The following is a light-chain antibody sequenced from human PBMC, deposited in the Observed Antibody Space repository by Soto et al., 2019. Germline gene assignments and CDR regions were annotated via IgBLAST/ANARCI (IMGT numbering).Light chain of an antibody. CDR2: EVS. CDR1: SSDVGGYNY. V-gene: IGLV2-14*01. Sequence: QSALTQPASVSGSPGQSITISCTGTSSDVGGYNYVSWYQQHPGKAPKLMIYEVSNRPSGVSNRISGAKSGNTASLTISGLQAEDEADYYCGSYTSSSTLVFGTGTKVTVL. J-gene: IGLJ1*01. CDR3: GSYTSSSTLV.